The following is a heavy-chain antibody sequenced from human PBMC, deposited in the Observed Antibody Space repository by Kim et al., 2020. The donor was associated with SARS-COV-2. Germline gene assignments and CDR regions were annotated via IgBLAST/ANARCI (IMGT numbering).Heavy chain of an antibody. CDR1: GFTFDDYA. D-gene: IGHD3-10*01. J-gene: IGHJ3*02. CDR3: AKDSTIIWFGESNRGNAFDI. V-gene: IGHV3-9*01. CDR2: ISWNSGSI. Sequence: GGSLRLSCAASGFTFDDYAMHWVRQAPGKGLEWVSGISWNSGSIGYADSVKGRFTISRDNAKNSLYLQMNSLRAEDTALYYCAKDSTIIWFGESNRGNAFDIWGQGTMVTVSS.